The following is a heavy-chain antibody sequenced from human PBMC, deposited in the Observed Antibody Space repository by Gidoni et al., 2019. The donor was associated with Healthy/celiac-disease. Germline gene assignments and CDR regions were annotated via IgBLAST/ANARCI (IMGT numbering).Heavy chain of an antibody. CDR2: SKSKTDGGTT. CDR1: GFTFSNAW. V-gene: IGHV3-15*07. D-gene: IGHD2-15*01. J-gene: IGHJ4*02. CDR3: TTGTSPIVVVAATPTDY. Sequence: EVQLVESGGGLVKPGGSLRLSCAASGFTFSNAWMNWVRQAPGKGLEWVGSSKSKTDGGTTDYAAPVKGRFTISRDDSKNTMYLQMNSLKTEDTAVYYCTTGTSPIVVVAATPTDYWGQGTLVTVSS.